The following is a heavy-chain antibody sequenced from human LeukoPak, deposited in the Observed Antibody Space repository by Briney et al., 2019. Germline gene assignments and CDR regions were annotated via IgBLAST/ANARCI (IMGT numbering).Heavy chain of an antibody. CDR2: IRYDGSNK. V-gene: IGHV3-30*02. D-gene: IGHD3-10*01. J-gene: IGHJ4*02. CDR1: GFTFSSYG. Sequence: GSLRLSCAASGFTFSSYGMHWVRQAPGKGLEWVAFIRYDGSNKYYADSVKGRFTISRDNSKNTLYLQMNSLRAEDTAVYYCAKASDYYGSGSYHSDYWGQGTLVTVSS. CDR3: AKASDYYGSGSYHSDY.